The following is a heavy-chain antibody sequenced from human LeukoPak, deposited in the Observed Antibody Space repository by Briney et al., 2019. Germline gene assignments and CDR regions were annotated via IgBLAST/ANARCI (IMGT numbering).Heavy chain of an antibody. CDR2: INPNSGGT. Sequence: GASVKVSCKASGYTFTSYYMHWVRQAPGQGLEWMGWINPNSGGTNYAQKFQGRVTMTRDTSTSTAYMELIRLRSDDTAVYYCARAREYYDSSGYYFGYWGQGTLVTVSS. D-gene: IGHD3-22*01. CDR1: GYTFTSYY. CDR3: ARAREYYDSSGYYFGY. J-gene: IGHJ4*02. V-gene: IGHV1-2*02.